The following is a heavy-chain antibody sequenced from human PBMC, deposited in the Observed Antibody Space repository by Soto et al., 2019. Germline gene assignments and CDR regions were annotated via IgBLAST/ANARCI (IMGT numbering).Heavy chain of an antibody. CDR3: ATTRRGPWDDFWSGYYGGIFDY. CDR1: GGSISSYY. J-gene: IGHJ4*02. CDR2: IYYSGST. V-gene: IGHV4-59*08. Sequence: SETLSLTCTVSGGSISSYYWSWIRQPPGKGLEWIGYIYYSGSTNYNPSLKSRVTISVDTSKNQFSLKLSSVTAADTAVYYCATTRRGPWDDFWSGYYGGIFDYWGQGTLVTVSS. D-gene: IGHD3-3*01.